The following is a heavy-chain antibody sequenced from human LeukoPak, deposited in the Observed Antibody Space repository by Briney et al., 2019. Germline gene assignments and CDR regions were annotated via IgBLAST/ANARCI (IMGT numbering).Heavy chain of an antibody. CDR2: IYYSGST. CDR3: AREISGSGSDWFDP. D-gene: IGHD3-10*01. CDR1: GGSFSGYY. V-gene: IGHV4-34*09. Sequence: SETLSLTCAVYGGSFSGYYWSWIRQPPGKGLEWIGYIYYSGSTYYNPSLKSRITMSVDTSKNQFSLKLSSVTAADTAVYYCAREISGSGSDWFDPWGQGTLVTVSS. J-gene: IGHJ5*02.